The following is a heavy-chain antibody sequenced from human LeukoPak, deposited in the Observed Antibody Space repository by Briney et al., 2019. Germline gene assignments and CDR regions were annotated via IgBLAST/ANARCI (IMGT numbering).Heavy chain of an antibody. CDR3: ARDDPLVVPAAISKDNSEDGAGY. J-gene: IGHJ4*02. Sequence: GGSLRLSCAPSGFTFSRYSMNWVRQAPGKGLEWVSYISSSSSTIYYADSVKGRFTISRDNAKNSLYLQMNSLRAEDTAVYYCARDDPLVVPAAISKDNSEDGAGYWGQGTLVTVSS. D-gene: IGHD2-2*01. CDR1: GFTFSRYS. CDR2: ISSSSSTI. V-gene: IGHV3-48*01.